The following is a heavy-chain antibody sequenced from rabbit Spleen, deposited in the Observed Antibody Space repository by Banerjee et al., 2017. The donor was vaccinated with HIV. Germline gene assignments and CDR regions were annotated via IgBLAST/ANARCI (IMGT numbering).Heavy chain of an antibody. Sequence: QEQLVESGGGLVKPGASLTLTCKASGFSFSGGYYVCWVRQAPGKGLEWIACIDAGSSGSTWSASWAKGRFTMSKTSSTTVTLPMTSLTAADTATYFCARRQSDAGYGYALWGQGTLVTVS. CDR2: IDAGSSGST. D-gene: IGHD6-1*01. J-gene: IGHJ3*01. V-gene: IGHV1S45*01. CDR1: GFSFSGGYY. CDR3: ARRQSDAGYGYAL.